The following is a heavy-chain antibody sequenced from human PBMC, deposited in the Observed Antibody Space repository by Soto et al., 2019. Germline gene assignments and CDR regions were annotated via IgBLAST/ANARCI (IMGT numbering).Heavy chain of an antibody. D-gene: IGHD3-10*01. CDR3: ARKFVDYYYGMNV. V-gene: IGHV1-18*04. CDR1: GYTFTSYG. CDR2: ISAYNGNT. J-gene: IGHJ6*02. Sequence: ASVKVSCKASGYTFTSYGISWVRPAPGQGLEWMGWISAYNGNTNYAQKLQGRVTMTTDTSTSTAYMELRRLRSDDTAVYYCARKFVDYYYGMNVWGQGTTVTVSS.